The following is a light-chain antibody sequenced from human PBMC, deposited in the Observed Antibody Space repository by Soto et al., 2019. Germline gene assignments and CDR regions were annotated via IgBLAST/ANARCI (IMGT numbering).Light chain of an antibody. CDR3: SSYTSSSTRV. CDR1: SSDVGGYNY. Sequence: QSVLTQPASVSGSPGQSTTISCTGTSSDVGGYNYVSWYQQHPGKAPKLMIYEVSNRPSGVSNRFSGSKSGNTASLTISGLQAEDEADYYCSSYTSSSTRVFGGGTKVTVL. J-gene: IGLJ3*02. CDR2: EVS. V-gene: IGLV2-14*01.